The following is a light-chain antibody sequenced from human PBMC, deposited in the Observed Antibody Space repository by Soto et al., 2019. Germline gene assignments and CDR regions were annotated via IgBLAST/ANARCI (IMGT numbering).Light chain of an antibody. CDR1: QSINNY. CDR2: DAS. CDR3: QQRFNWQVT. J-gene: IGKJ5*01. Sequence: EIVLTQSPVTLSLSPGERATLSCRASQSINNYLAWYQQKPGQAPRLLIYDASNRATGIQARFSGSGSGTDFTLTISSLEPEDFAVYYCQQRFNWQVTFGQGTRLDIK. V-gene: IGKV3-11*01.